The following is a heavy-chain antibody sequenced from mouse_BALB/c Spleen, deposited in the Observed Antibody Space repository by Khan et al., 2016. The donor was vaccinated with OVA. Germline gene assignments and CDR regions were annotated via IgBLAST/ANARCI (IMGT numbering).Heavy chain of an antibody. V-gene: IGHV1-5*01. CDR2: IYPGISDT. D-gene: IGHD1-3*01. Sequence: VQLQQSGTVLARPGASVKMSCKASGYSFTSYLIHWVKQRPGQGLEWIGDIYPGISDTTYNQKFKDKAKLTAGTSANTAYMELSSLTNEDSAVYYCARGGYSSFAYWGQVTLVTVSA. J-gene: IGHJ3*01. CDR3: ARGGYSSFAY. CDR1: GYSFTSYL.